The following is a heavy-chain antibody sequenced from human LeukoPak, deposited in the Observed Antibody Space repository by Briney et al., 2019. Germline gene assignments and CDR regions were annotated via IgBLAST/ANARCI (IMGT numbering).Heavy chain of an antibody. D-gene: IGHD4-17*01. Sequence: MTSETLSLTCTVSGYSISSGYYWGWIRQPPGKGLEWIGSINHSGSTYYNPSLKSRVTISVDTSKNQFSLNLSSVSAADTAVYYCARGPTTSPQYSFDYWGQGNMVTVSS. CDR3: ARGPTTSPQYSFDY. CDR2: INHSGST. V-gene: IGHV4-38-2*02. J-gene: IGHJ4*02. CDR1: GYSISSGYY.